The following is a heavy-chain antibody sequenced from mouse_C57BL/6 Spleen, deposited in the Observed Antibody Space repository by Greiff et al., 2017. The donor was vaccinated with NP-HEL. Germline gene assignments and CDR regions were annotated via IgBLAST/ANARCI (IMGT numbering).Heavy chain of an antibody. Sequence: DVKLVESGGGLVKPGGSLKLSCAASGFTFSSYAMSWVRQTPEKRLEWVATISDGGSYTYYPDNVKGRFTISRDNAKNNLYLQMGHLKSEDTAMYYCARGDGAYYFDYWGQGTTLTVSS. V-gene: IGHV5-4*03. CDR3: ARGDGAYYFDY. CDR1: GFTFSSYA. CDR2: ISDGGSYT. D-gene: IGHD2-3*01. J-gene: IGHJ2*01.